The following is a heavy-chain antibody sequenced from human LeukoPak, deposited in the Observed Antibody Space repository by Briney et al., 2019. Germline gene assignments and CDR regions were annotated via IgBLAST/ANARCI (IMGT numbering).Heavy chain of an antibody. CDR2: IYTSGST. J-gene: IGHJ4*02. CDR1: GGSISSGSYY. CDR3: ARENYDFWSGYSVFDY. D-gene: IGHD3-3*01. Sequence: PSQTLSLTCTVSGGSISSGSYYWSWIRQPAGKGLEWIGRIYTSGSTNYNPSLKSRVTISVDTSKNQFSLKLSSVTAADTAVYYCARENYDFWSGYSVFDYWGQGTLVTVSS. V-gene: IGHV4-61*02.